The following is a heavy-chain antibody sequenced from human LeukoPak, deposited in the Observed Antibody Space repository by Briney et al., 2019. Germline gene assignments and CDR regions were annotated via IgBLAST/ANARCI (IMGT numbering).Heavy chain of an antibody. CDR2: IYHSGST. CDR3: ARVASSRIVGATSFDY. D-gene: IGHD1-26*01. CDR1: GYSISSGYY. Sequence: PSETLSLTSTVSGYSISSGYYWAWIRQPPGKGLEWIGGIYHSGSTYYNPSLKSRVTISVDTSKNQFSLKLSSVTAADTAVYYCARVASSRIVGATSFDYGGQGTLVTVSS. V-gene: IGHV4-38-2*02. J-gene: IGHJ4*02.